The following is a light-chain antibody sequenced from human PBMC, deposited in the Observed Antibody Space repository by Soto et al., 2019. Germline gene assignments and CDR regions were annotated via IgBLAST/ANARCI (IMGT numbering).Light chain of an antibody. J-gene: IGKJ4*01. Sequence: AIPVTQSPSSLSATVGDRVTITCRASQGIRNDLGWYQQKPGEPPKLLIYATSRLQSGVPSRFSGSGSGTDFTLTISSLQPEDSATYYCLQDYDYPLIFGGGTKVQIK. CDR2: ATS. V-gene: IGKV1-6*01. CDR3: LQDYDYPLI. CDR1: QGIRND.